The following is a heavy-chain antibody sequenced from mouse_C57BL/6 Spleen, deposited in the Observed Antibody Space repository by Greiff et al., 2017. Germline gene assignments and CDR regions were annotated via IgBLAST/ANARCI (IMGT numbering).Heavy chain of an antibody. CDR3: ASTTVEARGMDC. CDR1: GYSFTSYG. D-gene: IGHD1-1*01. V-gene: IGHV1-81*01. Sequence: VQLQQSGAELARPGASVKLSCKASGYSFTSYGISWVKQRNGQGLEWIGEINPRNGNTYYNEKFKGKATLTADKSSSTAYMELRRLTSEDSAVYFCASTTVEARGMDCWGQATSVTVSS. CDR2: INPRNGNT. J-gene: IGHJ4*01.